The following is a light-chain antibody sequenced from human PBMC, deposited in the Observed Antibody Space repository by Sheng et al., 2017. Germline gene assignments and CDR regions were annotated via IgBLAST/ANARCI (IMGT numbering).Light chain of an antibody. J-gene: IGKJ1*01. V-gene: IGKV1-5*03. CDR1: QDISDW. CDR2: KAS. CDR3: QQYNSWT. Sequence: DIQMTQSPSTLSASLGDRVTITCRASQDISDWLAWYQQKEGKAPKLLIYKASTLEVGVPSRFSGSGSGTEFTLTISSLQPDDFATYYCQQYNSWTFGQGTRVEIK.